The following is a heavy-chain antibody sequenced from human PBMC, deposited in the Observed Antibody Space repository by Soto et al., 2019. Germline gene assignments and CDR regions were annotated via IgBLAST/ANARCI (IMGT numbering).Heavy chain of an antibody. Sequence: QVQLQQWGAGLLKPLASLSLTCAVNSWALTGYYWSWIRQPPGKGLEWIGEIKDGGSTNYSPSIKGRVTISADTSKNQCSLKLNSVTAADPAVYYCARCQEGIVATHWYQVSRVSVAT. D-gene: IGHD5-12*01. V-gene: IGHV4-34*01. J-gene: IGHJ1*01. CDR1: SWALTGYY. CDR3: ARCQEGIVATH. CDR2: IKDGGST.